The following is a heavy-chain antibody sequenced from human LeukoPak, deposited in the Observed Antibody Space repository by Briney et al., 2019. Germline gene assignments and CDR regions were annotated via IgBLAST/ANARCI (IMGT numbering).Heavy chain of an antibody. CDR2: IIPTFGTA. J-gene: IGHJ4*02. Sequence: SVKVSCKASGGTFSSYAISWVRQAPGQGLEWMGRIIPTFGTANCAQKFQGRVTITTDESTSTAYMELSSLRSEDTAVYYCAGSGYYYYFDYWGQGTLVTVSS. V-gene: IGHV1-69*05. D-gene: IGHD3-22*01. CDR1: GGTFSSYA. CDR3: AGSGYYYYFDY.